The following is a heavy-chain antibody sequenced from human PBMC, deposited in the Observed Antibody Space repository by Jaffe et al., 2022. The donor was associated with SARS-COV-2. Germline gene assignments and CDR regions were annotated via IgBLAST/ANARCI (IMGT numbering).Heavy chain of an antibody. D-gene: IGHD5-18*01. CDR3: ARVSAEVDTAMVMGGSYFDY. Sequence: QLQLQESGSGLVKPSQTLSLTCAVSGGSISSGGYSWSWIRQPPGKGLEWIGYIYHSGSTYYNPSLKSRVTISVDRSKNQFSLKLSSVTAADTAVYYCARVSAEVDTAMVMGGSYFDYWGQGTLVTVSS. J-gene: IGHJ4*02. CDR2: IYHSGST. CDR1: GGSISSGGYS. V-gene: IGHV4-30-2*01.